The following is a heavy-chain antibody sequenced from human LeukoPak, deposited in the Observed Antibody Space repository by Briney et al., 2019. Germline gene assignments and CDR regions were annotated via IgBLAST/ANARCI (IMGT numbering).Heavy chain of an antibody. V-gene: IGHV1-18*01. CDR1: GYTFTSYG. CDR3: AKGGPSIVVVVAAIFDY. CDR2: ISAYNGNT. D-gene: IGHD2-15*01. J-gene: IGHJ4*02. Sequence: ASVKVSCKASGYTFTSYGISWVRQAPGQGLEWMGWISAYNGNTNYAQKLQGRVTMTTDTYTSTAYMELRSMTSDDTAVYYCAKGGPSIVVVVAAIFDYWGQGTLVTVSS.